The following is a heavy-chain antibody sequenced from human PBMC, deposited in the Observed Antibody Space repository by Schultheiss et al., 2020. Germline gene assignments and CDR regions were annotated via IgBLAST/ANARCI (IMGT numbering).Heavy chain of an antibody. CDR1: GFTFSSYA. D-gene: IGHD3-22*01. Sequence: GGSLRLSCAASGFTFSSYAMHWVRQAPGKGLEWVAVISYDGSNKYYADSVKGRFTISRDNSKKSLRAEDTAVYYCTTHDSSDYYNKIDYWGQGTLVTVSS. CDR3: TTHDSSDYYNKIDY. J-gene: IGHJ4*02. V-gene: IGHV3-30*07. CDR2: ISYDGSNK.